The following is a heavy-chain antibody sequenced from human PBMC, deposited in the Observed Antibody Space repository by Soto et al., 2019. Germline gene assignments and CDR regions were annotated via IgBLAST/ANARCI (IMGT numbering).Heavy chain of an antibody. J-gene: IGHJ4*02. CDR1: GGSISSYY. CDR2: IYYSGCT. V-gene: IGHV4-59*01. CDR3: ASGLLTTSDY. Sequence: QVQLQESGPGLVKPSETLSLTCTVSGGSISSYYWSWIRQPPGKGLEWIGYIYYSGCTNYNPSLKSRVTISVDTSKNQFSLKLSSVTAADTAVYYCASGLLTTSDYWGQGTLVTVSS. D-gene: IGHD2-2*01.